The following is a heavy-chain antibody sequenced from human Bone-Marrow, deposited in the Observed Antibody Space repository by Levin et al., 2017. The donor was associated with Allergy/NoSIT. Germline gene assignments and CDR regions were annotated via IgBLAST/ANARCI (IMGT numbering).Heavy chain of an antibody. V-gene: IGHV4-59*01. CDR2: INDRGST. Sequence: PSETLSLTCTVSGGSIRTYYWIWIRQSPGKGLEWIGYINDRGSTTYNPSLKSRLTISVDTSKNQLSLRLTSVTAADTAMYYCARGAAPGIVGWFDPCGQGTLVTVSS. CDR3: ARGAAPGIVGWFDP. D-gene: IGHD6-13*01. J-gene: IGHJ5*02. CDR1: GGSIRTYY.